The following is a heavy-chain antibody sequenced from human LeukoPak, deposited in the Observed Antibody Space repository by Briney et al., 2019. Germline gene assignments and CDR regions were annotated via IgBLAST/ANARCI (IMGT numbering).Heavy chain of an antibody. D-gene: IGHD7-27*01. J-gene: IGHJ4*02. CDR2: ISSSSSTI. Sequence: GGSLRLSCAASGFTFSSYSMNWVRQAPGKGLEWVSYISSSSSTIYYADSVKGRFTISRDNAKNSLYLQMNSLRDKDTAVYYCARENWGLYLDYWGQGTLVTVSS. CDR3: ARENWGLYLDY. CDR1: GFTFSSYS. V-gene: IGHV3-48*02.